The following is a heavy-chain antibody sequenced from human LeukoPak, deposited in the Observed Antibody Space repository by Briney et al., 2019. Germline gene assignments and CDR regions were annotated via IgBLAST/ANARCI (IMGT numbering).Heavy chain of an antibody. CDR2: ISGSGGTT. J-gene: IGHJ4*02. Sequence: SGGSLRLSCAASGFTFNTYDMNWVRQAPGKGLEWVSSISGSGGTTYSADSVKGRFTISRDNTKNTLYLQMNSLRADDTAVYYCAKASRRHCGSTVCYTLDYWGQGTLVTVSS. D-gene: IGHD2-2*02. CDR3: AKASRRHCGSTVCYTLDY. CDR1: GFTFNTYD. V-gene: IGHV3-23*01.